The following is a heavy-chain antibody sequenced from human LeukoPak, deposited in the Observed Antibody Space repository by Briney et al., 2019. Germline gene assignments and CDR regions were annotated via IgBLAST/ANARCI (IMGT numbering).Heavy chain of an antibody. CDR3: ARTHCSGGSCYYYYGMDV. Sequence: EASVKVSCKASEYTFTKYYIHWVRQAPGQGLEWMGWMNPNSGNTGYAQKFQGRVTMTRNTSISTAYMELSSLRSEDTAVYYCARTHCSGGSCYYYYGMDVWGQGTTVTVSS. CDR1: EYTFTKYY. V-gene: IGHV1-8*01. J-gene: IGHJ6*02. D-gene: IGHD2-15*01. CDR2: MNPNSGNT.